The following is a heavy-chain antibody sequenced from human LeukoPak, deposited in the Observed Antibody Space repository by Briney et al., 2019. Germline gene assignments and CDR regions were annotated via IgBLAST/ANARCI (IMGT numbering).Heavy chain of an antibody. CDR2: IYYSGTT. V-gene: IGHV4-59*01. CDR3: ASQRDSSSSGYFQH. D-gene: IGHD6-6*01. J-gene: IGHJ1*01. Sequence: SETLTLACTVSGGSINSYYWSWIRQPPGKGLEWIGYIYYSGTTIYNSSLKSRVTISVDTSKNQFSLKLSSVTAADTAVYYCASQRDSSSSGYFQHWGQGTLVTVSS. CDR1: GGSINSYY.